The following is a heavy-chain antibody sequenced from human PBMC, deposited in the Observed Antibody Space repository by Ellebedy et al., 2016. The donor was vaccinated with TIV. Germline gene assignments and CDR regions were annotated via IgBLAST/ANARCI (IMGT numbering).Heavy chain of an antibody. Sequence: GESLKISCAASGFTFSIYWMSWVRQAPGKGLEWVSYISSSGSTIYYADSVKGRFTISRDNAKNSLYLQMNSLRAEDTAVYYCARWIWGRVRGVNWFDPWGQGTLVTVSS. CDR2: ISSSGSTI. CDR3: ARWIWGRVRGVNWFDP. J-gene: IGHJ5*02. V-gene: IGHV3-11*01. D-gene: IGHD3-10*01. CDR1: GFTFSIYW.